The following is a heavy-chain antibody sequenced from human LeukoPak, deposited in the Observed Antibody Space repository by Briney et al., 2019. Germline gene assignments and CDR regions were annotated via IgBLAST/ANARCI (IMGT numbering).Heavy chain of an antibody. V-gene: IGHV4-59*01. CDR1: GGSISSYY. CDR2: IYYSGST. D-gene: IGHD4-17*01. CDR3: ARFKGNYGDYPDAFDI. J-gene: IGHJ3*02. Sequence: PSETLSLTCTVSGGSISSYYWSWIRQPPGEGLEWIGYIYYSGSTNYNPSLKSRVTISVDTSKNQFSLKLSSVTAADTAVYYCARFKGNYGDYPDAFDIWGQGTMVTVSS.